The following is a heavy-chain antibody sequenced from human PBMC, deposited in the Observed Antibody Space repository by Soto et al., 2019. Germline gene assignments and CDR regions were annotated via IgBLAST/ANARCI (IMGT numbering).Heavy chain of an antibody. V-gene: IGHV3-66*01. CDR2: IYSGGST. D-gene: IGHD5-12*01. J-gene: IGHJ4*02. Sequence: EVQLVESGGGLVQPGGSLRLSCAASGFTVSSNYMSWVRQAPGKGLEWVSVIYSGGSTYYADSVKGRITISRDNSKNTLYHQMNSLRAEDTAVYYCANQRGGYDRDFDYWGQGTLVTVSS. CDR1: GFTVSSNY. CDR3: ANQRGGYDRDFDY.